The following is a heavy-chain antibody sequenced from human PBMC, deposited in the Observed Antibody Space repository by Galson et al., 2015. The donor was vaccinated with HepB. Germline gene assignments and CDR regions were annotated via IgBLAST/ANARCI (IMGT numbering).Heavy chain of an antibody. Sequence: SLRLSCAASGFTVSSNYMSWVRQAPGKGLEWVSVIYSGGSTYYADSVKGRFTISRDNSKNTLYLQMNSLRAEDTAVYYCARAKDYYGSGSGWFDPWGQGTLVTVSS. CDR2: IYSGGST. V-gene: IGHV3-66*01. D-gene: IGHD3-10*01. CDR1: GFTVSSNY. J-gene: IGHJ5*02. CDR3: ARAKDYYGSGSGWFDP.